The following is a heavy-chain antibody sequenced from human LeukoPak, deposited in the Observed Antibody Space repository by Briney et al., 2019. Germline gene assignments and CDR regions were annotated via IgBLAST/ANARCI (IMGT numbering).Heavy chain of an antibody. V-gene: IGHV4-59*01. CDR1: GGSISSYY. Sequence: SEILSLTCTVSGGSISSYYWCWIRHPPGKGLEWIGYIYYSGSTNYNPSLKSRVTISVDTSKNQFSLKLSSVTAADTAVYYCARDPYYYDSSGYYYSYGMDVWGQGTTVTVSS. CDR2: IYYSGST. CDR3: ARDPYYYDSSGYYYSYGMDV. D-gene: IGHD3-22*01. J-gene: IGHJ6*02.